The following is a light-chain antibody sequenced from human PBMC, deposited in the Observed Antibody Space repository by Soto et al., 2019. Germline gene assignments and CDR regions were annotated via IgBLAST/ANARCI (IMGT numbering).Light chain of an antibody. CDR1: RYIRTD. CDR2: VAS. V-gene: IGKV1-6*02. J-gene: IGKJ1*01. Sequence: AIEMTQSPSSLSASVGDRVTITCRSSRYIRTDVSWYQQRPGQAPKVLIYVASHLQSGVPSRFSGSGYGTDFSLTISSLQPEDVATYYCLQDYNHPWTFGQGTKVDNK. CDR3: LQDYNHPWT.